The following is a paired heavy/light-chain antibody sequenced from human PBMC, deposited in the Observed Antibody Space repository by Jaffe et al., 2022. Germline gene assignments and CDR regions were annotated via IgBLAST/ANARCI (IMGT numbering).Heavy chain of an antibody. J-gene: IGHJ5*02. CDR3: ARCWTYYYDSSGYYYEALRAYWFDP. V-gene: IGHV4-38-2*01. CDR2: IYHSGST. D-gene: IGHD3-22*01. Sequence: QVQLQESGPGLVKPSETLSLTCAVSGYSISSGYYWGWIRQPPGKGLEWIGSIYHSGSTYYNPSLKSRVTISVDTSKNQFSLKLSSVTAADTAVYYCARCWTYYYDSSGYYYEALRAYWFDPWGQGTLVTVSS. CDR1: GYSISSGYY.
Light chain of an antibody. CDR2: SNN. CDR3: AAWDDSLNGYWV. Sequence: QSVLTQPPSASGTPGQRVTISCSGSSSNIGSNTVNWYQQLPGTAPKLLIYSNNQRPSGVPDRFSGSKSGTSASLAISGLQSEDEADYYCAAWDDSLNGYWVFGGGTKLTVL. J-gene: IGLJ3*02. V-gene: IGLV1-44*01. CDR1: SSNIGSNT.